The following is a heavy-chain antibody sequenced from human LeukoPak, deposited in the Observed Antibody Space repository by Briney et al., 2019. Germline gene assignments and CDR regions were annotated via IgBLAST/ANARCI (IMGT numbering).Heavy chain of an antibody. CDR2: INHSGST. CDR3: ARGMGEFDY. V-gene: IGHV4-34*01. D-gene: IGHD3-16*01. J-gene: IGHJ4*02. Sequence: SETLSLTCVVYGGSFSGYYWSYIRQPPGKGLEWIGEINHSGSTNYNPSLKSRVTMSVDTSKNQFSLKLSSVTAADTAVYYCARGMGEFDYWGQGTLVTVSS. CDR1: GGSFSGYY.